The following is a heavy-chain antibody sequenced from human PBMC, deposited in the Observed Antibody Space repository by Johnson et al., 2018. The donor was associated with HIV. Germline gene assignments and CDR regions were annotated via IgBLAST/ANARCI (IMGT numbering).Heavy chain of an antibody. CDR1: GFTFSRYG. CDR3: AKVRASGSYLWGRRGAFDI. J-gene: IGHJ3*02. Sequence: QVQLVESGGGVVQPGRSLRLSCAASGFTFSRYGMHWVRQAPGKGLEWVAVISYDGSNKSYADSVTRRFTISRDNSKNTLYLQMNSLRAEDTAVYYCAKVRASGSYLWGRRGAFDIWGQGTMVTVSS. CDR2: ISYDGSNK. V-gene: IGHV3-30*18. D-gene: IGHD1-26*01.